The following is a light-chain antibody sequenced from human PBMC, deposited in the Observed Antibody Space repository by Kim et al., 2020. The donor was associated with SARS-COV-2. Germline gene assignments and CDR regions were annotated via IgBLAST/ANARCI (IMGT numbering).Light chain of an antibody. CDR1: QDSSNY. J-gene: IGKJ1*01. V-gene: IGKV1-17*03. CDR2: AAT. CDR3: LQHRSFPWT. Sequence: SSVGARVSISCRASQDSSNYCVWFQKKPGEVPKRLIHAATSLQSRVPSRFSGSGSGTEFTPTISSLQPEDAATYFCLQHRSFPWTFGQGTKVDIK.